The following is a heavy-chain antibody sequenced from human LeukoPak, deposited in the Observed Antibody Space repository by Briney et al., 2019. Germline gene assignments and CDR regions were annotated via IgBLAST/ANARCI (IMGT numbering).Heavy chain of an antibody. J-gene: IGHJ4*02. Sequence: GRSLRLSCAASGFTVSSNYMSWVRQAPGKGLEWVSVIYSGGSTYYADSVKGRFTISRDNSKNTLYLQMNSLRAEDTAVYYCARDLLGYYDSSGYYDDYWGQGTLVTVSS. CDR3: ARDLLGYYDSSGYYDDY. CDR1: GFTVSSNY. D-gene: IGHD3-22*01. CDR2: IYSGGST. V-gene: IGHV3-53*01.